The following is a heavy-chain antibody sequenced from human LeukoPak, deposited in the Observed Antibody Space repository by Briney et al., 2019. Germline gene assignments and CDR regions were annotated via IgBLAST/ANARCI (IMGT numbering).Heavy chain of an antibody. Sequence: PSETLSLTCSVSGGSISDSFWSWVRQPPGKRLGWIGFVSPSGGTQYNPSLESRVTISADTSTNQFSLRLRSVTAADTAMYYCARATWIQLPQIWGQGTMVTVSS. D-gene: IGHD5-18*01. V-gene: IGHV4-59*01. J-gene: IGHJ3*02. CDR3: ARATWIQLPQI. CDR2: VSPSGGT. CDR1: GGSISDSF.